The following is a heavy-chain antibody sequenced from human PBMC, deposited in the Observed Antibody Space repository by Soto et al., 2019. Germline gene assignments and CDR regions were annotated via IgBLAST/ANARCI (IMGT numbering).Heavy chain of an antibody. CDR1: GGSIRSNKR. J-gene: IGHJ4*02. CDR2: IYHSGST. D-gene: IGHD5-18*01. CDR3: ARWGDWMQQVL. Sequence: QVQLQESGPGLVKPSGTLSLTCGVSGGSIRSNKRWSWVRQPPGKGLEWIGEIYHSGSTNYNPSLKSRVTISVDKSKNQFSLKLNSVTAADTAVYYCARWGDWMQQVLWGQGTLVTVSS. V-gene: IGHV4-4*02.